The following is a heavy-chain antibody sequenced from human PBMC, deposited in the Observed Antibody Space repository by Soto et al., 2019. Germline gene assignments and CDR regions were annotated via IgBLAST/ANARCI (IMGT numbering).Heavy chain of an antibody. D-gene: IGHD3-3*01. V-gene: IGHV3-33*01. CDR2: IWYDGSNK. J-gene: IGHJ6*02. CDR1: GVTFSSYG. CDR3: ARAASITIFGVTSGDYYYGMDV. Sequence: QVQLVESGGGVVQPGGSLRLSCAASGVTFSSYGMHWVRQAPGKGLEWVAVIWYDGSNKYYADSVKGRFTISRDNSKNTLYLQMNSLRAEDTAVYYCARAASITIFGVTSGDYYYGMDVWGQGTTVTVSS.